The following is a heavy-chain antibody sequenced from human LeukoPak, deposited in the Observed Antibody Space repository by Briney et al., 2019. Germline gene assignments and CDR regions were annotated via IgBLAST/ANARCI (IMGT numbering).Heavy chain of an antibody. Sequence: GASVKVSCKASGYTFTGYYMHWVRQAPGQGLEWMGWINPNSGGTNYAQKFQGRVTMTRDTSISTAYMELSRLRSDGTAVYYCARALDRKTTGTPAAPWGQGTLVTASS. CDR1: GYTFTGYY. J-gene: IGHJ5*02. D-gene: IGHD1-1*01. CDR3: ARALDRKTTGTPAAP. CDR2: INPNSGGT. V-gene: IGHV1-2*02.